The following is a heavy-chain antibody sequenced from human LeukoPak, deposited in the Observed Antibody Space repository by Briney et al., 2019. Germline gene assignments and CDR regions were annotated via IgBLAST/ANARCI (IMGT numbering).Heavy chain of an antibody. Sequence: SVKVSCMASGGTFSSYAISWVRQAPGQGLEWMGRIIPILGIANYAQKFQGRVTITTDESTSTAYMELSSLRSEDTAVYYCARSGPYSSSWYDYYYYYMDVWGKGTTVTVSS. CDR2: IIPILGIA. D-gene: IGHD6-13*01. CDR3: ARSGPYSSSWYDYYYYYMDV. V-gene: IGHV1-69*04. J-gene: IGHJ6*03. CDR1: GGTFSSYA.